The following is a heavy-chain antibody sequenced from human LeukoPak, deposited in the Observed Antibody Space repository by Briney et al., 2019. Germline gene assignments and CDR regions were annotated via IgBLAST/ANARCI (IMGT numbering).Heavy chain of an antibody. V-gene: IGHV4-34*01. CDR2: INHSGST. J-gene: IGHJ4*02. CDR1: GGSFSGYY. CDR3: ASYFYDYVWGSYRSGDY. Sequence: PSETLSLTCAVYGGSFSGYYWSWIRQPPGKGLEWIGEINHSGSTNYNPSLKSRVTISVDTSKNQFSLKLSSVTAADTAVYYCASYFYDYVWGSYRSGDYWGQGTLVTVSS. D-gene: IGHD3-16*02.